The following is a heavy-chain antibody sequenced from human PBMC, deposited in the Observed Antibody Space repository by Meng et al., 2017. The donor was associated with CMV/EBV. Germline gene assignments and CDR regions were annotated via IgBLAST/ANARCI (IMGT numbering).Heavy chain of an antibody. D-gene: IGHD3-22*01. CDR2: IKSKTDGGTT. CDR3: TTLYYYDGSGLNY. CDR1: GFTFSNAW. Sequence: GGSLRLSCAASGFTFSNAWMSWVRQAPGKGLEWVGRIKSKTDGGTTDYAAPVKGRFTISRDDSKNTLYLQMNSLKTEDTAVYYCTTLYYYDGSGLNYWGQGTLVTVSS. J-gene: IGHJ4*02. V-gene: IGHV3-15*01.